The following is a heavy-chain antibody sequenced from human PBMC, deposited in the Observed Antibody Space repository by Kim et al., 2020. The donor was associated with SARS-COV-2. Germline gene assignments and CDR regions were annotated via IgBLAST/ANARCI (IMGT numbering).Heavy chain of an antibody. CDR2: IYSGGSST. D-gene: IGHD6-19*01. CDR1: GFTFSSYA. Sequence: GGSLRLSCAASGFTFSSYAMSWVRQAPGKGLEWVSVIYSGGSSTYYADSVKGRFTISRDNFKNTLYLQMNSLRAEDTAVYYCAKESDSSGWYVGYWGQGTLVTVSS. V-gene: IGHV3-23*03. CDR3: AKESDSSGWYVGY. J-gene: IGHJ4*02.